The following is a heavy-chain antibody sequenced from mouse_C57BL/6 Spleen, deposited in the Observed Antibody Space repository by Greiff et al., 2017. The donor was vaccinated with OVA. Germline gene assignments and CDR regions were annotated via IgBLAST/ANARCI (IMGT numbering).Heavy chain of an antibody. J-gene: IGHJ4*01. Sequence: EVQLLQSGPELVKPGASVKISCKASGYTFTDYYMNWVKQSHGKSLEWIGDINPNNGGTSYNQKFKGKGTLTVDKTSSTAYMELRRLTSEDSAVYYCESSDSYYDAMDYWGQGTSVTVSS. CDR1: GYTFTDYY. V-gene: IGHV1-26*01. CDR3: ESSDSYYDAMDY. CDR2: INPNNGGT. D-gene: IGHD2-12*01.